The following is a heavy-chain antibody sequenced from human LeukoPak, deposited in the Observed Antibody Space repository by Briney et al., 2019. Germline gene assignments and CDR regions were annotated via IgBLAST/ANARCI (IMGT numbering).Heavy chain of an antibody. Sequence: ASVKVSCKASGYTFTSYDINWVRQAPGQGLEWMGIINPSGGSTSYAQKFQGRVTMTRDTSTSTVYMELSSLRSEDTAVYYCARDWSWFDPWGQGTLVTVSS. CDR3: ARDWSWFDP. V-gene: IGHV1-46*01. CDR2: INPSGGST. J-gene: IGHJ5*02. CDR1: GYTFTSYD.